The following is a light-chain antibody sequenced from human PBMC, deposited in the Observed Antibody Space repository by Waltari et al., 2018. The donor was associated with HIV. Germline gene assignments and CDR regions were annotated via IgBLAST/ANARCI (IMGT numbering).Light chain of an antibody. V-gene: IGKV3-15*01. CDR1: QGVNSN. J-gene: IGKJ4*01. CDR3: QQCNNWPLT. Sequence: EVVMTQSPATLSASPGERATLSCRASQGVNSNLAWYQQRSGQAPRLLIYGVSTRATGVPARFSGSGSGTDFTLTISSLQSEDFAVYYCQQCNNWPLTFGGGTKVEIK. CDR2: GVS.